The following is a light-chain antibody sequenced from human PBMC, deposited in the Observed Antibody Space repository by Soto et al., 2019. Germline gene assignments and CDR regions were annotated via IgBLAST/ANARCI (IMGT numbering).Light chain of an antibody. CDR3: SSYTSSSTLYV. J-gene: IGLJ1*01. V-gene: IGLV2-14*01. CDR1: TSDVVGYNY. CDR2: EVS. Sequence: QSVLTQPASGSGSPGQSISISSTGTTSDVVGYNYVSWYQQHPGKAPKLMIYEVSNRPSGVSNRFSGSKSGNTASLTISGLQAEDEADYYCSSYTSSSTLYVFGTGTRSPS.